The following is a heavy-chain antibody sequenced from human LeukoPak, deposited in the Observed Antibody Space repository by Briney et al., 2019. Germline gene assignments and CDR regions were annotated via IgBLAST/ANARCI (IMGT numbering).Heavy chain of an antibody. D-gene: IGHD1-14*01. V-gene: IGHV3-11*06. Sequence: PGGSLRLSCAASGFTFSDNYMSWIRQAPGRGLEWVSYISGSTTDTNYADSVRGRFTVSRDNAKNALYLQMDGLTVEDTAIYYCIKNTRTPTYWGQGVLVTVSS. CDR1: GFTFSDNY. J-gene: IGHJ4*02. CDR2: ISGSTTDT. CDR3: IKNTRTPTY.